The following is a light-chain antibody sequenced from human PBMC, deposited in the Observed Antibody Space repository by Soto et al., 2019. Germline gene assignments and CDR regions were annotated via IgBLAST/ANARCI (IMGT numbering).Light chain of an antibody. CDR1: SSDVGGYNY. V-gene: IGLV2-14*03. J-gene: IGLJ2*01. CDR2: DVS. Sequence: QSVLTQPASVSGSPGQSITISCTGTSSDVGGYNYVSWYQLHPGKAPKLMIYDVSNRPSGVSNRFSGSKSGNTASLTISGLQAEDEADYYCCSYTSSSTLVLGGGTKLTVL. CDR3: CSYTSSSTLV.